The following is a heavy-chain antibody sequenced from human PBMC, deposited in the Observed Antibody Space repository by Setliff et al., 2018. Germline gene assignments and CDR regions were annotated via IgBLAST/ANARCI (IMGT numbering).Heavy chain of an antibody. D-gene: IGHD6-25*01. CDR2: LNDVGHNT. V-gene: IGHV3-23*01. CDR3: AKHVLSSGWTNDAFDF. CDR1: GFTFDDYA. J-gene: IGHJ3*01. Sequence: PGGSLRLSCAASGFTFDDYAMHWVRQPPGKGLEWVSGLNDVGHNTYYADSVKGRFTISRDNSKNTLYLQMNSLRAEDAAVYYCAKHVLSSGWTNDAFDFWGQGTMVTVSS.